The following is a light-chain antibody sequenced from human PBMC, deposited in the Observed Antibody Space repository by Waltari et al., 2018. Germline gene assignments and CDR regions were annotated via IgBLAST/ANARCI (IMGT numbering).Light chain of an antibody. Sequence: DIQMTQSPSSLSASVGDRVTITCRASQGISSYLNWYQQKQGKAPKLLIYAASSLQSGVPSRFSGSGSGTDFTLTISSLQPEDFATYYCQQSYTTPPRTFGGGTKVEIK. CDR3: QQSYTTPPRT. V-gene: IGKV1-39*01. J-gene: IGKJ4*01. CDR1: QGISSY. CDR2: AAS.